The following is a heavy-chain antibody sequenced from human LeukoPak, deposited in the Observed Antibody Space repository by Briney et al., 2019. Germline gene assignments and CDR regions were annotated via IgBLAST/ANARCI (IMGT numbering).Heavy chain of an antibody. V-gene: IGHV3-23*01. D-gene: IGHD3-9*01. J-gene: IGHJ4*02. CDR1: GFTFSSYG. Sequence: SGGSLRLSCAASGFTFSSYGMSWVRQAPGKGLEWVSAISGSGSNTYYTDSVKGRFTISRDNSKNTLYLQMNSLRAEDTAVYYSAQSGLRSFDWLRCWGQGTLVTVSS. CDR2: ISGSGSNT. CDR3: AQSGLRSFDWLRC.